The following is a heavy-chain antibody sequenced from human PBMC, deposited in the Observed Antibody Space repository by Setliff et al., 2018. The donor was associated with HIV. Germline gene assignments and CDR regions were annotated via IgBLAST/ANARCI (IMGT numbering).Heavy chain of an antibody. CDR3: ARDLHANFHVIEI. Sequence: KSSETLSLTCSVSGVSIVSGGFYFSWIRQHPGKGLEWLGTVYYTGKTYYNPSLQSRLTMSADTSKNQLYLKMNSVTAADTAVYFCARDLHANFHVIEIGGPGTMVTVSS. J-gene: IGHJ3*02. V-gene: IGHV4-31*03. D-gene: IGHD3-16*02. CDR1: GVSIVSGGFY. CDR2: VYYTGKT.